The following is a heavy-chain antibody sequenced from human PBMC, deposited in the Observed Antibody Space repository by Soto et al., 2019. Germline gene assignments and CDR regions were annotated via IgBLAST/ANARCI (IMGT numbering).Heavy chain of an antibody. D-gene: IGHD3-3*01. J-gene: IGHJ6*02. CDR3: AKDLTSDFWSGYYRYYYYYGMDV. CDR2: ISYDGSNK. CDR1: GFTFSSYG. Sequence: GGSLRLSCAASGFTFSSYGMHWVRQAPGKGLEWVAVISYDGSNKYYADSVKGRFTISRDNSKNTLYLQMNSLRAEDTAVYYCAKDLTSDFWSGYYRYYYYYGMDVWGQGTTVTVSS. V-gene: IGHV3-30*18.